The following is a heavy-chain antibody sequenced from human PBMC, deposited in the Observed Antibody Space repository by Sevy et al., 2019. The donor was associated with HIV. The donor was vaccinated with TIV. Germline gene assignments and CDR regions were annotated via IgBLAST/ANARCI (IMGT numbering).Heavy chain of an antibody. Sequence: GGSLRLSCAASGFTVSSNYMSWVRQAPGKGLEWVSVIYSGGSTYYADSVKGRFTISRHNSKNTLYLQMNSLRAEDTAVYYCARSLLRFFEWPRWYYFDYWGQGTLVTVSS. CDR1: GFTVSSNY. D-gene: IGHD3-3*01. CDR3: ARSLLRFFEWPRWYYFDY. CDR2: IYSGGST. V-gene: IGHV3-53*04. J-gene: IGHJ4*02.